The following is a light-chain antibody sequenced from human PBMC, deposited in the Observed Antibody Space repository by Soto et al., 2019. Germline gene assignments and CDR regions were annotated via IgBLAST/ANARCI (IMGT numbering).Light chain of an antibody. J-gene: IGKJ4*01. CDR1: QSISGW. CDR2: KAY. V-gene: IGKV1-5*03. CDR3: QQCNSWPTT. Sequence: DIQMTQSPSTLSASVGDRVTITCRASQSISGWLAWYQQKPGKAPKILIYKAYILELGVPSRFSGSGFATGFTLSISGLQPDDFATYYFQQCNSWPTTFGGGTKVAIK.